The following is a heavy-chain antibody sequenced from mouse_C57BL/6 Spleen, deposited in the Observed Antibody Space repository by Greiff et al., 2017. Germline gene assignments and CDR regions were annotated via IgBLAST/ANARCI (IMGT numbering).Heavy chain of an antibody. CDR1: GYAFSSSW. J-gene: IGHJ2*01. V-gene: IGHV1-82*01. CDR3: ARCGSSPYYFDY. CDR2: IYPGDGDT. D-gene: IGHD1-1*01. Sequence: QVQLKQSGPELVKPGASVKISCKASGYAFSSSWMNWVKQRPGKGLEWIGRIYPGDGDTNYNGKFKGKATLTADKSSSTAYMQLSSLTSEDSAVYFCARCGSSPYYFDYGGQGTTLTVSS.